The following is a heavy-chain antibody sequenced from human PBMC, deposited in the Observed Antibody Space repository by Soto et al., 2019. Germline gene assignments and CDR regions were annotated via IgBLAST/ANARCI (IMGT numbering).Heavy chain of an antibody. D-gene: IGHD6-13*01. J-gene: IGHJ5*02. Sequence: SETLSLTCTVSGASMNSYHWSWIRQPAGKGLEWIGHIHSSGSTNYNPSLKSRITMSVDTSKKQFSLRLMSLTAADTAVYYCARDQGVAAAGITWFDPWGQGSLVTVSS. CDR2: IHSSGST. V-gene: IGHV4-4*07. CDR3: ARDQGVAAAGITWFDP. CDR1: GASMNSYH.